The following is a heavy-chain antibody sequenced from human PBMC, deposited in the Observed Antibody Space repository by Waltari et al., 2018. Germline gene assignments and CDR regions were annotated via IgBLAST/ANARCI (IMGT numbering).Heavy chain of an antibody. J-gene: IGHJ4*02. Sequence: QLQESGSGLVKPSQTLSLTCAVSGGSISSASFAWSWIRQPPGKGLEWVGYILHSGRSYYNPSLKSRVTFSLDESKNHFSLRLTAVTAADTAVYYCARSYGDYAGVDYWGQGTLVTVSS. CDR1: GGSISSASFA. CDR3: ARSYGDYAGVDY. CDR2: ILHSGRS. V-gene: IGHV4-30-2*01. D-gene: IGHD4-17*01.